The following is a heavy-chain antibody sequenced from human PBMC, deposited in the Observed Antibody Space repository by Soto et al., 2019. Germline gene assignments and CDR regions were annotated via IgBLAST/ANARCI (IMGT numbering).Heavy chain of an antibody. CDR3: ASRVGSARFMDV. J-gene: IGHJ6*04. V-gene: IGHV4-39*01. CDR1: GGSISSSSYY. CDR2: IYYSGST. Sequence: SETLSLTCTVSGGSISSSSYYWGWIRQPPGKGLEWIGSIYYSGSTYYNPSLKSRVTISVDTSKNQFSLKLSSVTAADTAVYYCASRVGSARFMDVWGKGTTVTVSS. D-gene: IGHD6-25*01.